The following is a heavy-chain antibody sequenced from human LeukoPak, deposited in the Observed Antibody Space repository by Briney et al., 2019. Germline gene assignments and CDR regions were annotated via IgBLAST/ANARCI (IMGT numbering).Heavy chain of an antibody. CDR2: ISGSGGST. J-gene: IGHJ4*02. D-gene: IGHD1-26*01. CDR1: GFTFSSYA. Sequence: GGSLRLSCAASGFTFSSYAMSWVRQAPGKGLEWGSAISGSGGSTYYADSVKGRFTISRDNSKNTLYLQMNSLRAEDTAVYYCAKSTRVGATRSPIDYWGQGTLVTVSS. V-gene: IGHV3-23*01. CDR3: AKSTRVGATRSPIDY.